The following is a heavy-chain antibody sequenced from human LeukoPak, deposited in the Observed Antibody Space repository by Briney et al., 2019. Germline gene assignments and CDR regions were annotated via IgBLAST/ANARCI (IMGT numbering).Heavy chain of an antibody. D-gene: IGHD3-22*01. CDR2: IKSKTDAGTT. CDR1: GFTFSNAW. CDR3: TTNPFVHYYDRSGYYYLRAP. Sequence: GGSLRLSCAASGFTFSNAWLNWVRQAPGKGLEWVGLIKSKTDAGTTDYAAPVKGRFTISRDDSKNTLYLQMNSLKTEDTAVYYCTTNPFVHYYDRSGYYYLRAPWGQGTLVTVSS. V-gene: IGHV3-15*01. J-gene: IGHJ5*02.